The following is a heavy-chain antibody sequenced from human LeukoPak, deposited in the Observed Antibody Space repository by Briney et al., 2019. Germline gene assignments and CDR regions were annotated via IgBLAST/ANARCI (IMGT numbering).Heavy chain of an antibody. D-gene: IGHD2-21*02. CDR3: ASICGGDCHMG. CDR2: ISHSGST. Sequence: SETLSLTCAVYGGSFSDSYWNWIRQPPGKGLEWIGEISHSGSTNYNPSLKSRVTISVDTSKNQFSLKLSSVTAADTAVYYCASICGGDCHMGWGQGTLVTVSS. CDR1: GGSFSDSY. J-gene: IGHJ4*02. V-gene: IGHV4-34*01.